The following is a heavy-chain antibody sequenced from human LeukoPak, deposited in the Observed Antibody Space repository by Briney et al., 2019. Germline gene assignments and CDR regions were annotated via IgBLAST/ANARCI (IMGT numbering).Heavy chain of an antibody. CDR2: ITTSSSYI. V-gene: IGHV3-21*01. J-gene: IGHJ5*02. D-gene: IGHD3-10*01. CDR1: GFTFSSYS. CDR3: ATDLIHYYASGAKT. Sequence: KTGGSLRLSCAASGFTFSSYSMNWVRQAPGKGLEWVSSITTSSSYIYYADSVKGRFTISRDNAKNSLFLQMNSLRAEDTAVYYCATDLIHYYASGAKTWGQGTLVTVSS.